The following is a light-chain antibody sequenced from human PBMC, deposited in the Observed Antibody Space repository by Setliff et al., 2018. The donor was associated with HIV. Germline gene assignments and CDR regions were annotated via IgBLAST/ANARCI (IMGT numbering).Light chain of an antibody. Sequence: LAQPASVSGSPGQSITISCTGTSSDVGSYNFVSWYQQHPGKAPQLMIYDVSQRPSGVSHRSSGSKSGNTASLTISGLQPEDEADYYCCSYTSSLTYVFGIGTKVTVL. CDR2: DVS. V-gene: IGLV2-14*03. CDR1: SSDVGSYNF. J-gene: IGLJ1*01. CDR3: CSYTSSLTYV.